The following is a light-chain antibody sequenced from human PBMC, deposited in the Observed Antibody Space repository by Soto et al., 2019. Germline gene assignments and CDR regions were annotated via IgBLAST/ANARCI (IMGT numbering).Light chain of an antibody. CDR2: KAS. V-gene: IGKV1-5*03. CDR1: QSISIW. J-gene: IGKJ1*01. CDR3: QQYNVYWT. Sequence: DIQMTQSPSTLSASVGDRVTISCRASQSISIWLAWYQQKPGKAPKLLIYKASTLESGVPSRFSGSGSGAEFTLTISSLQPDDFATYYCQQYNVYWTFGQGTKVEMK.